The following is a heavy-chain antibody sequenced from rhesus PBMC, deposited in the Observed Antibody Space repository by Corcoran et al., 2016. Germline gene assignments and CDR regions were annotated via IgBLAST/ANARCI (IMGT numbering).Heavy chain of an antibody. D-gene: IGHD4-29*01. CDR2: INGNTGST. J-gene: IGHJ4*01. V-gene: IGHV4-80*01. CDR1: GGSFSSYW. CDR3: ARDYGSSYRFDY. Sequence: QVQLQESGPGLVKPSETLSLTCAVSGGSFSSYWWSWIRQPPGKGLEWIGEINGNTGSTNSNPSLKSRVTISKDASKNQFSLKLTSVTAADTAVYYCARDYGSSYRFDYWGQGVLVTVSS.